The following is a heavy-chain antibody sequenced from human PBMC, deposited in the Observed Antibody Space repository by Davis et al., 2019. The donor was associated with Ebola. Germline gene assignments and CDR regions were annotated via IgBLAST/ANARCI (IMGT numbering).Heavy chain of an antibody. Sequence: MPSETLSLTCTVSGGSISSYYWSWIRQPPGKGLEWIGYIYYSGSTNYNPSLKSRVTISVDTSKNQFSLKLSSVTAADTAVYYCPRGRRYSYGPPRYWGQGTLVTVSS. CDR1: GGSISSYY. D-gene: IGHD5-18*01. V-gene: IGHV4-59*12. J-gene: IGHJ4*01. CDR2: IYYSGST. CDR3: PRGRRYSYGPPRY.